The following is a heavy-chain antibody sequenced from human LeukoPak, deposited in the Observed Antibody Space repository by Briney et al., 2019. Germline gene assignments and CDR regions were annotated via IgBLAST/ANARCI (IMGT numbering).Heavy chain of an antibody. Sequence: GRSLRLSCAASGFTSSSYAMHWVRQAPGKGLEWVAVISYDGSNKYYADSVKGRFTISRDNSKNTLYLQMNSLRAEDTAVYYCARGPRGSGYYYYYMDVWGKGTTVTVSS. CDR3: ARGPRGSGYYYYYMDV. CDR2: ISYDGSNK. CDR1: GFTSSSYA. V-gene: IGHV3-30*04. J-gene: IGHJ6*03. D-gene: IGHD6-25*01.